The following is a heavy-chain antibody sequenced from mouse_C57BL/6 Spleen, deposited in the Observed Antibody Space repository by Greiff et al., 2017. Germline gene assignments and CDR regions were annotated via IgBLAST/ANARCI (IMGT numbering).Heavy chain of an antibody. CDR3: ARDELLRSTLYARDY. CDR1: GFTFSSYA. V-gene: IGHV5-4*01. Sequence: EVMLVESGGGLVKPGGSLKLSCAASGFTFSSYAMSWVRQTPEQRLEWVATISDGGSYTYYPDNVTGRFTISRDTANNNLYLQMSHLKSEDTAMYYCARDELLRSTLYARDYWGQGTSVTVSS. J-gene: IGHJ4*01. D-gene: IGHD1-1*01. CDR2: ISDGGSYT.